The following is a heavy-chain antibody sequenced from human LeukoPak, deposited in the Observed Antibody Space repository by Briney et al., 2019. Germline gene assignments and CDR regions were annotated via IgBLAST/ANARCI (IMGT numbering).Heavy chain of an antibody. CDR3: ATAPHGAPVYIDV. J-gene: IGHJ6*03. CDR1: GFSLSTHS. D-gene: IGHD5-24*01. V-gene: IGHV3-48*01. CDR2: ISVSGTI. Sequence: GGSLRLSCAFSGFSLSTHSLNWLRQTPGKGLEWLSYISVSGTIHYADSVKGRFTISRDNGRNSLFLQMNRLRVGDTGVYFCATAPHGAPVYIDVWGRGTTVSVSS.